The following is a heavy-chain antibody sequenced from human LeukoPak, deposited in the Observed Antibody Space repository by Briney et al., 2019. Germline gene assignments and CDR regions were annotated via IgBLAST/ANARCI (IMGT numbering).Heavy chain of an antibody. Sequence: PGGSLKLSCEASGYTFTNYAMSWVRQAPGKGPEWVSTTGGSGSSTYYADSVKGRFTITRNNSKNTLFLQMNSLRSEDTAVYYCATDRNAARWAREGATTSDYWGQGTLVTVSS. CDR3: ATDRNAARWAREGATTSDY. CDR2: TGGSGSST. CDR1: GYTFTNYA. J-gene: IGHJ4*02. D-gene: IGHD1-26*01. V-gene: IGHV3-23*01.